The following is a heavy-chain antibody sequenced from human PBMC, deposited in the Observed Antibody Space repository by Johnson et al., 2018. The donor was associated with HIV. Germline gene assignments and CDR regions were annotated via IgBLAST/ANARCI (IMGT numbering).Heavy chain of an antibody. Sequence: VQLVESGGGVVQPGRSLRLSCAASGFIFSDYGMHWVRQAPGKGLEWVSGINWNGGSTGYADSVKGRFTISRDNAKNSLYLQMNSLRAEDTALYYCARFENTLSNAFDIWGQGTKVTVSS. CDR2: INWNGGST. D-gene: IGHD3-10*01. J-gene: IGHJ3*02. CDR1: GFIFSDYG. CDR3: ARFENTLSNAFDI. V-gene: IGHV3-20*04.